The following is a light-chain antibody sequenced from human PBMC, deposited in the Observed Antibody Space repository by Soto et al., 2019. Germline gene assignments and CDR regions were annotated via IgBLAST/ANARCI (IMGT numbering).Light chain of an antibody. V-gene: IGLV4-69*01. CDR1: SGHSSYA. CDR2: LNSDGSH. CDR3: QTWGTGSHVV. J-gene: IGLJ2*01. Sequence: QLVLTQSPSASASLGASVKLTCTLSSGHSSYAIAWHQQQPEKGPRYLMKLNSDGSHSKGDGIPDRFSGSSSGAERYLTISSLQSEDEADYYCQTWGTGSHVVFGVGTKRTVL.